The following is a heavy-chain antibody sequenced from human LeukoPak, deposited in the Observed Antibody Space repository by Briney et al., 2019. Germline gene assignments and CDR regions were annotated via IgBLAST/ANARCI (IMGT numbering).Heavy chain of an antibody. V-gene: IGHV1-46*01. J-gene: IGHJ6*02. D-gene: IGHD3-10*01. CDR2: INPSGGST. Sequence: ASVKVSCKASGYTFTSYYMHWVRQAPGQGLEWMGIINPSGGSTSYAQKFQGRVTMTRDTSTSTVYMELSSLRSEDTAVYYCARVGDGSGSRKIDYYYYYGMDVWGQGTTVTVSS. CDR1: GYTFTSYY. CDR3: ARVGDGSGSRKIDYYYYYGMDV.